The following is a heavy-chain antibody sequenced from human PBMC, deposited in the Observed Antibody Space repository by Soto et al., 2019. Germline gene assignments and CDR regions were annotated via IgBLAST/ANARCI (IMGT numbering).Heavy chain of an antibody. V-gene: IGHV3-30-3*01. CDR3: ARDRSSRAARPDY. Sequence: QVQLVESGGGVVQPGRSLRLSCAASGFTFSSYAMHWVRQAPGKGLEWVAVISYDGSNKYYADSVKGRFTISRDNSKNTLYLQMNSLRAEDTAVYYCARDRSSRAARPDYWGQGTLVTVSS. CDR1: GFTFSSYA. J-gene: IGHJ4*02. D-gene: IGHD6-6*01. CDR2: ISYDGSNK.